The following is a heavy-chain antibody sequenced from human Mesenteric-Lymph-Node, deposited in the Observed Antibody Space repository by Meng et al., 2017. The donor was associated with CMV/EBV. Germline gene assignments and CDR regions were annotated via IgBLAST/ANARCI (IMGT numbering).Heavy chain of an antibody. CDR1: GYIFTDYY. V-gene: IGHV1-2*02. CDR2: IDPKTGYP. CDR3: ARGGPLLRSSEWVGPLFDY. D-gene: IGHD3-3*01. J-gene: IGHJ4*02. Sequence: ASVKVSCKPSGYIFTDYYVHWMRLAPGQRPEWILSIDPKTGYPDYALKFHGRVAVARDISINNIFMDLSRLSSDDTAVYYCARGGPLLRSSEWVGPLFDYWGQGTLVTVSS.